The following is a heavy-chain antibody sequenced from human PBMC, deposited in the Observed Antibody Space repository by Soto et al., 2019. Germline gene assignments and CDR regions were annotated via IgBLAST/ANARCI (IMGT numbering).Heavy chain of an antibody. V-gene: IGHV4-4*02. CDR2: IYHSGST. Sequence: SETLSLTCAVSGGSISSSNWWSWVRQPPGKGLEWIGEIYHSGSTNYNPSLKSRVTISVDKSKNQFSLKLSSVTAADTAVYYCAATQRDGYNDDYWGQGTLVTVSS. CDR3: AATQRDGYNDDY. CDR1: GGSISSSNW. D-gene: IGHD5-12*01. J-gene: IGHJ4*02.